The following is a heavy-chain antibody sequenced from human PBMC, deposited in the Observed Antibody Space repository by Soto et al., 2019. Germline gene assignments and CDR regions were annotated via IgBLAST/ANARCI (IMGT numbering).Heavy chain of an antibody. CDR3: ARDGGDTSTYFDY. CDR2: IYYSGST. J-gene: IGHJ4*02. D-gene: IGHD2-21*02. V-gene: IGHV4-59*01. Sequence: QVQLQESGPGLVKPSETLSLTCTVSGGSISSYYWSWIRQPPGKGLEWIGYIYYSGSTNYNPSLKSRVTISVDTSKNQFSLKLSSVTAADTAVHYCARDGGDTSTYFDYWGQGTLVTVSS. CDR1: GGSISSYY.